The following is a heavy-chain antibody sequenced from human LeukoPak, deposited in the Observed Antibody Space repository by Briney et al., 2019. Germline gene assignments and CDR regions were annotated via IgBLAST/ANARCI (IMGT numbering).Heavy chain of an antibody. Sequence: ASVRVSFKASGYTFTVYYMHWVRQAPGQGVEWMGWINPNSGGTNYAQKFQGRVTMTRDTSISTAYMELSRLRSDDTAVYYCARTDRYYYYGMDVWGQGTTVTVSS. J-gene: IGHJ6*02. V-gene: IGHV1-2*02. CDR2: INPNSGGT. CDR3: ARTDRYYYYGMDV. CDR1: GYTFTVYY. D-gene: IGHD1-14*01.